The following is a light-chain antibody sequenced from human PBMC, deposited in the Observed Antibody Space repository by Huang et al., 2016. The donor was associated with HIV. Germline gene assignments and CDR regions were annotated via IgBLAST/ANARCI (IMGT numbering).Light chain of an antibody. CDR3: QQFNNYLT. Sequence: AIQLTQSPSSLSASVGDRVTITCLASQGISSALAWYQQKPGKAPKLLIYDASSLESGVPSRFSGSGSGTDFTLTISSLQPEDFATYYCQQFNNYLTFGQGTRLEIK. J-gene: IGKJ5*01. CDR2: DAS. CDR1: QGISSA. V-gene: IGKV1D-13*01.